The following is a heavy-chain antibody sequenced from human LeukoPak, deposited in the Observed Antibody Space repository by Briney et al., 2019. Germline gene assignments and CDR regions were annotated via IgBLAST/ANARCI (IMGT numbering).Heavy chain of an antibody. CDR1: GFTFSNYA. CDR3: AKGAVSSPGLAVAGVRLNWFDP. J-gene: IGHJ5*02. CDR2: ISGSGGST. Sequence: GGSLRLSCAASGFTFSNYAMIWVRQAPGKGLEWISAISGSGGSTYYADSVKGRFTISRDNSKNTLYLQMNSLRAEDTAVYYCAKGAVSSPGLAVAGVRLNWFDPWGQGTLVTVSS. V-gene: IGHV3-23*01. D-gene: IGHD6-19*01.